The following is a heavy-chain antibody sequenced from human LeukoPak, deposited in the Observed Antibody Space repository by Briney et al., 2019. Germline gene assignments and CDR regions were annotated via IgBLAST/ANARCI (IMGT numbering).Heavy chain of an antibody. CDR1: GFSLSTSGVG. V-gene: IGHV2-5*02. D-gene: IGHD2-21*02. Sequence: SGPTLVKPTQTLTLTCTFSGFSLSTSGVGVGWIRQPPGKALEWLALIYWDDDKRYSPSLKSRLTITKDTSTSQVVLTMTNMDPVDTATYYCAHSLYCGGDCSYFDYWGQGTLVTVSS. CDR3: AHSLYCGGDCSYFDY. J-gene: IGHJ4*02. CDR2: IYWDDDK.